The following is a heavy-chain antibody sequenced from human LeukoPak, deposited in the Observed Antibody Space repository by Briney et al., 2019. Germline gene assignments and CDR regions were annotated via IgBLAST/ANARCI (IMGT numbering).Heavy chain of an antibody. V-gene: IGHV3-74*01. CDR3: SSQISRGGN. D-gene: IGHD3-16*01. Sequence: PGGSLRLSCAASGFSFSTYWMHWVRQVPGKGPEWVSQITPDGSSTNYADSVKGRFTISRDNAKNTLYLQMNSLRAEDTAVYYGSSQISRGGNWGQGTLVTVSS. CDR1: GFSFSTYW. J-gene: IGHJ4*02. CDR2: ITPDGSST.